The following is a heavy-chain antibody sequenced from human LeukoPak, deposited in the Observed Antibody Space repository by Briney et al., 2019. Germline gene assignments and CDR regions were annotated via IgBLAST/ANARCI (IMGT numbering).Heavy chain of an antibody. Sequence: GASVKVSCKASGYTFTSYYMHWVRQAPGQGLEWMGWISAYNGNTNYAQKLQGRVTMTTDTSTSTAYMELRSLRSDDTAVYYCARDSSSWYEGYFQHWGQGTLVTVSS. CDR1: GYTFTSYY. V-gene: IGHV1-18*04. CDR3: ARDSSSWYEGYFQH. D-gene: IGHD6-13*01. J-gene: IGHJ1*01. CDR2: ISAYNGNT.